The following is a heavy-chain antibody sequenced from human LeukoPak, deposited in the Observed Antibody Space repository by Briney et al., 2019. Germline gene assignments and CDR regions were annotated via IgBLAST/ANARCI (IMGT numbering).Heavy chain of an antibody. CDR1: GFTFSSYS. V-gene: IGHV3-21*01. Sequence: GGSLRLSCAASGFTFSSYSMNWVRQAPGKGLEWVSSISSSSSYIYYADSVKGRFTISRDNAKNSLYLQMSSLRAEDTAVYYCARDFGYYDSSGYYGENFDYWGQGTLVTVSS. CDR3: ARDFGYYDSSGYYGENFDY. CDR2: ISSSSSYI. D-gene: IGHD3-22*01. J-gene: IGHJ4*02.